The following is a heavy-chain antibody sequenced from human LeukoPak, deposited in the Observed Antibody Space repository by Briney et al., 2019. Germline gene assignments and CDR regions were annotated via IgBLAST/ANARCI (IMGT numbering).Heavy chain of an antibody. D-gene: IGHD6-6*01. V-gene: IGHV3-30*04. CDR1: GFTFSSYA. CDR3: XRASSPYYYYYYMDV. J-gene: IGHJ6*03. CDR2: ISYDGSNK. Sequence: GGSPXXSCAASGFTFSSYAMHWVRQAPGKGLEWVAVISYDGSNKYYADSVKGRFTISRDNSKNTVYLQMNSLRAEDTAVYYCXRASSPYYYYYYMDVWGKGTTVTVSS.